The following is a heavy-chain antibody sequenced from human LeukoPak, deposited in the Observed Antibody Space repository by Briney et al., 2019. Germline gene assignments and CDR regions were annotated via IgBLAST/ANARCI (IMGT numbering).Heavy chain of an antibody. V-gene: IGHV3-48*03. Sequence: GRSLTPSSVGSALTLPIYQMNCVRHAPGKGRGWNSYIHSIGSPTYYTDSVKDRLTVSRDNAKTSLYLDMNSLRGEDTALYSCARVGYYYGLGSLPGGQAFDVWGHGTMVTVSS. CDR1: ALTLPIYQ. CDR3: ARVGYYYGLGSLPGGQAFDV. J-gene: IGHJ3*01. CDR2: IHSIGSPT. D-gene: IGHD3-10*01.